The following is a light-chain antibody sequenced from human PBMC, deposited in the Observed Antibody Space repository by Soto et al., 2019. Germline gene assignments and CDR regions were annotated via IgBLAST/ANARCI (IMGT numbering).Light chain of an antibody. CDR1: QNLHSF. J-gene: IGKJ5*01. CDR2: DGS. Sequence: EVVVKQSPATRSVSQGERVTLSCRASQNLHSFLKWYRPRPGTAPRPLIYDGSEREAGVPDIIIRDGAGAAYTRTISSLEHEDVKVDGCPQRTRWTMTFCQGTRLEIK. CDR3: PQRTRWTMT. V-gene: IGKV3D-11*02.